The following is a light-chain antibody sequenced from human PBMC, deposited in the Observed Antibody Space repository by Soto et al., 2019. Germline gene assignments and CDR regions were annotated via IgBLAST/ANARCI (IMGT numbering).Light chain of an antibody. CDR2: AAS. J-gene: IGKJ2*01. CDR3: QQLNSYPHT. Sequence: DIQLTQSPSFLSASVGDRVTITCRASQGVSSHLAWYQQKPGKAPQLLIYAASTLQSGVPSRFSGSGSGAEFTLTISSLQPEDFAMYYCQQLNSYPHTFGQGTNLRIK. V-gene: IGKV1-9*01. CDR1: QGVSSH.